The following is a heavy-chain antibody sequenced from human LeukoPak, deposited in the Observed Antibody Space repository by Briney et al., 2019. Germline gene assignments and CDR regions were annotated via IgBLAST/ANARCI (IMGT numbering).Heavy chain of an antibody. D-gene: IGHD2-2*01. CDR2: ISIYNGNT. J-gene: IGHJ5*02. CDR3: ARGAYCSNTNCYSSVGNWFDP. V-gene: IGHV1-18*04. CDR1: GYTLSSYG. Sequence: ASVKVSCKASGYTLSSYGVNWVRQAPGQGLEWMGWISIYNGNTEYAQILQGRVTMTTDTSTSTVYMELTSLRSDDTAVYYCARGAYCSNTNCYSSVGNWFDPWGQGTLVTVSS.